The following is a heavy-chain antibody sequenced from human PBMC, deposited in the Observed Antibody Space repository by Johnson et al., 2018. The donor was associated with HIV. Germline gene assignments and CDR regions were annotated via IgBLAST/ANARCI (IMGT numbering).Heavy chain of an antibody. CDR3: ARAPGAGDAFDI. J-gene: IGHJ3*02. Sequence: VQLVESGGGLVQPGGSLRLSCAASGFTVSNNYMNWVRQAPGKGLEWVSVIYSGGTTYYADSVKGRFTISRDNSKNTLYLQMNSLGAEETAVYYCARAPGAGDAFDIWGQGTMVTVSS. V-gene: IGHV3-66*01. D-gene: IGHD7-27*01. CDR2: IYSGGTT. CDR1: GFTVSNNY.